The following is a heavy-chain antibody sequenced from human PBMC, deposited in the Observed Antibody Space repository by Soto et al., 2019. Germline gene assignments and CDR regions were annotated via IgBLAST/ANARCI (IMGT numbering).Heavy chain of an antibody. CDR3: ARGVGFGYYYYHMDL. CDR1: GASISYGGYS. J-gene: IGHJ6*02. V-gene: IGHV4-61*08. CDR2: IYYSGSA. D-gene: IGHD3-10*01. Sequence: SETLSLTCTVFGASISYGGYSWSWVRQPPGKGLEWIGYIYYSGSADYNPSLGSRVTISLDTSKNQFSLKLSSVTTADTAVYYCARGVGFGYYYYHMDLWGQGTTVTVS.